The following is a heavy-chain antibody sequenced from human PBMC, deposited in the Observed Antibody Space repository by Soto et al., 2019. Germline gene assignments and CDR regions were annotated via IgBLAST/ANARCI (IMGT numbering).Heavy chain of an antibody. CDR1: GGSFSGYY. V-gene: IGHV4-34*01. J-gene: IGHJ5*02. D-gene: IGHD2-15*01. CDR2: INHSGST. Sequence: SETLSLTCAVYGGSFSGYYLSWIRQPPGKGLEWIGEINHSGSTNYNPSLKSRVTISVDTSKNQFSLKLSSVTAADTAVYYCAGVSGGSCYHWGQGTLVTVSS. CDR3: AGVSGGSCYH.